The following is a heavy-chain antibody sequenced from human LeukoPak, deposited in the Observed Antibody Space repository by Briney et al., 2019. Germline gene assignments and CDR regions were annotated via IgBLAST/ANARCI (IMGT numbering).Heavy chain of an antibody. CDR1: GFTFSSYA. J-gene: IGHJ6*03. D-gene: IGHD2-21*01. Sequence: PGRSLRLSCAASGFTFSSYAMHWVRQAPGKGLEWVAVISYDGSNKYYADSVKGRFTISRDNSKNTLYLQMNSLRPEDTAVYYCARDNSGYSATRYYYYYMDVWGKGTTVTVSS. CDR3: ARDNSGYSATRYYYYYMDV. CDR2: ISYDGSNK. V-gene: IGHV3-30-3*01.